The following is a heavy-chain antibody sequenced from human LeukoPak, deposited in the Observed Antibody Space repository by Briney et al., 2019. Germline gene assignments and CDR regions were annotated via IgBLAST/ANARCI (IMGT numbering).Heavy chain of an antibody. D-gene: IGHD3-10*01. J-gene: IGHJ4*02. CDR1: GFTFSRYG. CDR3: AKPYYDGSGSYYPFDY. V-gene: IGHV3-33*06. Sequence: GGSLRLSCAASGFTFSRYGMNWVRQAPGKGLEWVAVIWYDGTSEHYADSVKGRFTISRDNSKSTVYLQMNSLRDEDTAVYFCAKPYYDGSGSYYPFDYWGQGTLVTVSS. CDR2: IWYDGTSE.